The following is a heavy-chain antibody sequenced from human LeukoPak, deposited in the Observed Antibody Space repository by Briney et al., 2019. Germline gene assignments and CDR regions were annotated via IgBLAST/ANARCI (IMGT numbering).Heavy chain of an antibody. CDR3: ARAVRGYRTHNWFDP. CDR1: GYTLTELS. J-gene: IGHJ5*02. Sequence: ASVKVSCKVSGYTLTELSMHWVRQAPGKGLEWMGGFDPEDGETIYAQKFQGRVTMTEDTSTDTAYMELSSLRSEDTAAYYCARAVRGYRTHNWFDPWGRGTLVTVSS. V-gene: IGHV1-24*01. CDR2: FDPEDGET. D-gene: IGHD5-18*01.